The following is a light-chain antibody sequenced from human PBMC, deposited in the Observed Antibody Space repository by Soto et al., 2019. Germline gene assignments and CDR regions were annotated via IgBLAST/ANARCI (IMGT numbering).Light chain of an antibody. CDR3: QQLWTYPLT. CDR1: QDVSRS. J-gene: IGKJ4*01. V-gene: IGKV1-9*01. CDR2: AAS. Sequence: DTQLTQSPSFLSASVGDRVTITCRASQDVSRSLGWYQQKPGKAPKLLISAASTLHSGVPSRFSGSGSGTDFTLTISSLQPEDFATYYCQQLWTYPLTFGGGNKVEI.